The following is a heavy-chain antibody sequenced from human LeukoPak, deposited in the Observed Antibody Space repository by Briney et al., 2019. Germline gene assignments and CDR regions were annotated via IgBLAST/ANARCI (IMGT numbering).Heavy chain of an antibody. J-gene: IGHJ4*02. D-gene: IGHD1-20*01. V-gene: IGHV1-69*04. CDR2: IIPILGIA. CDR1: GGTFSSYA. CDR3: ARGGGYNWNDERDY. Sequence: SVKVSCKASGGTFSSYAISWVRQAPGQGLEWMGRIIPILGIANYAQKFQGRVTITADKSTSTAYMELSSLRSEDTAVYYCARGGGYNWNDERDYWGQGTLVTVSS.